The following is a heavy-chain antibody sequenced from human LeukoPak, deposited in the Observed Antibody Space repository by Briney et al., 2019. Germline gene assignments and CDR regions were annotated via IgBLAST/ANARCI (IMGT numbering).Heavy chain of an antibody. CDR2: INADGSTT. D-gene: IGHD4-17*01. Sequence: GGSLRLSCAASGSGFTFNNYWMHWVRQAPGKGLVWVSRINADGSTTSYADSVRGRFTISRDNAKNTLYLQMNSLKTEDTAVYYCATADHGDYGGVDYWGQGTLVTVSS. CDR3: ATADHGDYGGVDY. CDR1: GSGFTFNNYW. V-gene: IGHV3-74*01. J-gene: IGHJ4*02.